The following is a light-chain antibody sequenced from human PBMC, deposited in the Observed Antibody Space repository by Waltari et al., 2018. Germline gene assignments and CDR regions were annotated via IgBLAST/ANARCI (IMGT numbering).Light chain of an antibody. CDR1: SSDGGSYNY. J-gene: IGLJ3*02. V-gene: IGLV2-8*01. Sequence: QSALTQPPSASGSPGQSVTISCTGTSSDGGSYNYVSWYQQHPGKAPKIIIFEVAQRASGVPDRFSGSKSGNTASLTVSGLQAEDEADYYCTSYAGSKGWVFGGGNKLTVL. CDR2: EVA. CDR3: TSYAGSKGWV.